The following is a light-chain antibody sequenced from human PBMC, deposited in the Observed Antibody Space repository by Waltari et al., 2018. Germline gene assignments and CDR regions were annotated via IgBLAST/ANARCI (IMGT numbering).Light chain of an antibody. V-gene: IGLV2-23*01. CDR2: EAT. CDR1: SSDVGNFNL. CDR3: CSYAGSSSPRL. J-gene: IGLJ3*02. Sequence: QSALTQPASVSGSPRQSITLSCTGSSSDVGNFNLVSWYQLHPGKAPKLLIFEATKRPSGISYHFSGSKSGNTASLTISGLQTEDEADYFCCSYAGSSSPRLFGGGTKLSVL.